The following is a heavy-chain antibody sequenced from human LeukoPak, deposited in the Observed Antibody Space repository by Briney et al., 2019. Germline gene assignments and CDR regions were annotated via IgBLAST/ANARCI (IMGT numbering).Heavy chain of an antibody. CDR1: GFSVSGYY. CDR2: IYSGGDT. D-gene: IGHD3-3*01. V-gene: IGHV3-66*02. Sequence: GGSLRLSCAASGFSVSGYYLSWVRQAPGEGLEWVSVIYSGGDTSYVDSVKGRFTISRDNSKNTVHLQMNSLRPEDTAVYYCARGFFNFDYWGQGILVTVSS. CDR3: ARGFFNFDY. J-gene: IGHJ4*02.